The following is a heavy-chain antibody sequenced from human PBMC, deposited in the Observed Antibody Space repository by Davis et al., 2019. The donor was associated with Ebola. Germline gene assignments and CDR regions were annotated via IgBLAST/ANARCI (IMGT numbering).Heavy chain of an antibody. CDR1: GYTFTSYY. D-gene: IGHD4-17*01. Sequence: ASVKVSCKASGYTFTSYYMHWVRQAPGQGLEWMGIINPSGGSTSYAQKFQGRVTMTRDTSTSTVYMELSSLRSEDTAVYYCASPGDYGAYYYYGMDVWGQGTTVTVSS. CDR3: ASPGDYGAYYYYGMDV. V-gene: IGHV1-46*01. J-gene: IGHJ6*02. CDR2: INPSGGST.